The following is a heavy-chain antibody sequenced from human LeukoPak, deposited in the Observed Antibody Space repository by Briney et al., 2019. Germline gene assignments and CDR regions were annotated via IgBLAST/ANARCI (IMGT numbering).Heavy chain of an antibody. CDR1: GGSISSSSYY. V-gene: IGHV4-39*07. J-gene: IGHJ5*02. CDR2: IYYSGST. D-gene: IGHD2-2*01. Sequence: SETLSLTCTVSGGSISSSSYYWGWIRQPPGKGLEWIGSIYYSGSTYYNPSLKSRVTISVDTSKNQFSLKLSSVTAADTAVYYCARTALGGLEDVVVVPAAPPHWFDPWGQGTLVTVSS. CDR3: ARTALGGLEDVVVVPAAPPHWFDP.